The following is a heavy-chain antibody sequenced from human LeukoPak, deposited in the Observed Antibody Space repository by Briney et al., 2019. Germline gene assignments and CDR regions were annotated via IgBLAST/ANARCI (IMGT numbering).Heavy chain of an antibody. CDR2: INPNSGGT. CDR3: ARDPWAARLEATLPDY. V-gene: IGHV1-2*02. J-gene: IGHJ4*02. Sequence: ASGKVSCKASGYTFTGYYMHWVRQAPGQGLEWMGWINPNSGGTNYAQKFQGRVTMTRDTSISTAYMELSRLRSDDTAVYYCARDPWAARLEATLPDYWGQGTLVTVSS. D-gene: IGHD1-26*01. CDR1: GYTFTGYY.